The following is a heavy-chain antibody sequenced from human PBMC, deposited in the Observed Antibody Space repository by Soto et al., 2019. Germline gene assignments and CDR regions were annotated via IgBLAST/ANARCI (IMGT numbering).Heavy chain of an antibody. CDR2: INAGNGNT. J-gene: IGHJ4*02. CDR3: AVGLRYFDGSGLDY. Sequence: ASVKVSCKASGYTFTSYAMHWVRQAPGQRLEWMGWINAGNGNTKYSQKFQGRVTITRDTSASTAYMELSSLRSEDTAVYYCAVGLRYFDGSGLDYWGQGTLVTVSS. CDR1: GYTFTSYA. D-gene: IGHD3-9*01. V-gene: IGHV1-3*01.